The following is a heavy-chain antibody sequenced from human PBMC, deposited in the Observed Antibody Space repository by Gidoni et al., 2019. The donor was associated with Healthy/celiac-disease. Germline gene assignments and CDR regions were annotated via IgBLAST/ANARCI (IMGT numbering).Heavy chain of an antibody. J-gene: IGHJ6*02. CDR3: ARDSAFTMVRGPGRYYGMDV. Sequence: QVQLVESGGGVVQPGRSLRLSCAASGFPFSSSGMHWVRQAPGKGLEWVAVIWYDGSNKYYADSVKGRFTISRDNSKNTLYLQMNSLRAEDTAVYYCARDSAFTMVRGPGRYYGMDVWGQGTTVTVSS. CDR2: IWYDGSNK. CDR1: GFPFSSSG. D-gene: IGHD3-10*01. V-gene: IGHV3-33*01.